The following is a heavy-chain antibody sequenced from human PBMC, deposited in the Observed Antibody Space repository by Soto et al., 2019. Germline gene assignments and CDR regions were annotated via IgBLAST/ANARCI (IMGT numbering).Heavy chain of an antibody. CDR2: ISNANNYT. CDR3: AASGWYRGDY. Sequence: VHLVESGGGPVKPGGSLRLSCVASGLAFSTYTMNWVRQAPGSGLEWVSSISNANNYTHYADSVKGRFTISRDNAKNSLYLSMNSLRADDTAVYYCAASGWYRGDYWGLGTLVTVSS. J-gene: IGHJ4*02. D-gene: IGHD6-13*01. CDR1: GLAFSTYT. V-gene: IGHV3-21*01.